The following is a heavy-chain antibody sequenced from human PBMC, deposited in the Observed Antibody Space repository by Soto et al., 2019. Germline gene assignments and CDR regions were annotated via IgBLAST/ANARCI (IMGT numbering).Heavy chain of an antibody. CDR3: ARDRADPIGDYHPLFDS. CDR2: NKSDGTST. D-gene: IGHD2-21*01. J-gene: IGHJ4*02. CDR1: GFTFSSHW. V-gene: IGHV3-74*01. Sequence: EVQLVESGGDLVQTGGSLRLSCAASGFTFSSHWMHWVRQAPGKGLVWVSRNKSDGTSTSYAESVKGRVTISRDNAKNTLYLQMNSLRAEDTAVYYCARDRADPIGDYHPLFDSWGQGTLVTVSS.